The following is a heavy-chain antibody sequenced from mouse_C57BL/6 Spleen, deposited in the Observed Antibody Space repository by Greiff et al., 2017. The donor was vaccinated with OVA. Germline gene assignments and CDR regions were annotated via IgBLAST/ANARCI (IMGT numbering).Heavy chain of an antibody. J-gene: IGHJ4*01. V-gene: IGHV1-18*01. Sequence: EVQLQQSGPELVKPGASVKIPCKASGYTFTDYNMDWVKQSHGKSLEWIGDINPNNGGTICNQKFKGKATLTVDKSSSTAYMELRSLTSEDTAVYYCARDYGSSYYYAMDYWGQGTSVTVSS. CDR3: ARDYGSSYYYAMDY. CDR2: INPNNGGT. CDR1: GYTFTDYN. D-gene: IGHD1-1*01.